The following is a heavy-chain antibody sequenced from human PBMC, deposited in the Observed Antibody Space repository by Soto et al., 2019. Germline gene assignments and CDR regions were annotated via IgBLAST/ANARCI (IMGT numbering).Heavy chain of an antibody. Sequence: GGSLRLSCAASGFTFSSYSVNWVRQAPGKGLEWVSSISSSSSYIYYADSVKGRFTISRDNAKNSLYLQMNSLRAEDTAVYYCATGPYCSSTNCYLWEVDYWGQGTLVTVSS. CDR2: ISSSSSYI. V-gene: IGHV3-21*01. CDR1: GFTFSSYS. J-gene: IGHJ4*02. CDR3: ATGPYCSSTNCYLWEVDY. D-gene: IGHD2-2*01.